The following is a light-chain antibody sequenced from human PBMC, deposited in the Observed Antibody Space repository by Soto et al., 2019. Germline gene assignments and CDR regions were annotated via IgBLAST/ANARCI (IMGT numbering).Light chain of an antibody. CDR3: QQYASSPVFT. V-gene: IGKV3-20*01. J-gene: IGKJ3*01. CDR1: RSVDTDY. CDR2: GAS. Sequence: IVLTQFPGSLSLSPGDSATLSCRASRSVDTDYLAWYQQRPGQAPRLLIYGASNRATGIPDRFSGSGSGTDFTLTIIRLQPEDVAVYYCQQYASSPVFTFGPGTTVDI.